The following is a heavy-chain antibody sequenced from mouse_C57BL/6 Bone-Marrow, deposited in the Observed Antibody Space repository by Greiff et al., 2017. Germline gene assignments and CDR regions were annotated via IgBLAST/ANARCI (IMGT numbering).Heavy chain of an antibody. D-gene: IGHD1-1*01. Sequence: QVQLQQPGAELVMPGASVKLSCKASGYTFTSYWMHWVKQRPGQGLEWIGEIDPSDSYTNYNQKFKGKSTLTVDKSSSTAYMQLSSLPSEDSAVYYCARTVVYCDGSGYAMDYGDRGTAVTVSA. J-gene: IGHJ4*01. CDR2: IDPSDSYT. CDR3: ARTVVYCDGSGYAMDY. CDR1: GYTFTSYW. V-gene: IGHV1-69*01.